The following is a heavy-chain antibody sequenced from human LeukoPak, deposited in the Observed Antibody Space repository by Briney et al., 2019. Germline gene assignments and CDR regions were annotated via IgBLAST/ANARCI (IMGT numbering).Heavy chain of an antibody. Sequence: GGSLRLSCAASGFTFDDYAMHWVRQAPGKGLEWVSGISWNSGSIGYADSVKGRFTISRDNAKNSLYLQMNSLRAEDTALYYCAKEGLYYYDSSGYWAFDIWGQGTMVTVSS. CDR2: ISWNSGSI. D-gene: IGHD3-22*01. V-gene: IGHV3-9*01. J-gene: IGHJ3*02. CDR3: AKEGLYYYDSSGYWAFDI. CDR1: GFTFDDYA.